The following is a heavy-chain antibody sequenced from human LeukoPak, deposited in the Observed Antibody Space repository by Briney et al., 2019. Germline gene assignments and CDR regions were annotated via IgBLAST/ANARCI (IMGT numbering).Heavy chain of an antibody. CDR3: ARHYYDWNLDI. Sequence: GASLKVSCKASCYTFISYGFSWVGQAPAQGLEWMGWISTYSGNTNSAQKLQGRVTMTTDTSTSTAYMERRSLRSDDTAMYYCARHYYDWNLDIWGQGTMVTVSS. J-gene: IGHJ3*02. D-gene: IGHD3-22*01. CDR1: CYTFISYG. CDR2: ISTYSGNT. V-gene: IGHV1-18*01.